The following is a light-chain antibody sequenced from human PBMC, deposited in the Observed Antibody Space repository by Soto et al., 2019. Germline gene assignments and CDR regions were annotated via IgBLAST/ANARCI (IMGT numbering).Light chain of an antibody. V-gene: IGLV2-14*01. CDR3: SSYTSSSTPYVV. CDR1: SSDVGGYNY. CDR2: DVS. J-gene: IGLJ2*01. Sequence: QAVVTQPASVSGSPGQSITISCTGTSSDVGGYNYVSWYQQHPGKAPKLMIYDVSNRPSGVSNRFSGSKSGNTASLTISGLQAEDEADYYCSSYTSSSTPYVVFGGGTKVTVL.